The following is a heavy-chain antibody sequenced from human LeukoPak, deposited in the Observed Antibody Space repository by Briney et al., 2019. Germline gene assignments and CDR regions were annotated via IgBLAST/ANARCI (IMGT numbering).Heavy chain of an antibody. CDR3: AKDAKLPAATYFDY. Sequence: PGGSLRLSCVASGFTFSSYWMHWVRQDPRKGLVWVSRINGDGRNINYADSVRGRFAISRGNAKNTLYLQMNTLRVEDTAVYYCAKDAKLPAATYFDYWGQGTLVTVSS. CDR2: INGDGRNI. D-gene: IGHD2-2*01. V-gene: IGHV3-74*01. J-gene: IGHJ4*02. CDR1: GFTFSSYW.